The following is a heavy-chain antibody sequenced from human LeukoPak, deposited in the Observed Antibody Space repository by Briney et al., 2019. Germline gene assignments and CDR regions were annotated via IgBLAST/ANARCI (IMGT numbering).Heavy chain of an antibody. CDR3: AREGGGDAIDAFDI. CDR1: SGSISSYS. CDR2: IHYSGYT. D-gene: IGHD2-21*02. V-gene: IGHV4-59*01. J-gene: IGHJ3*02. Sequence: SETLSLTCTVSSGSISSYSYNWVRQPPGKGLERIGYIHYSGYTNYNPSLKSRVAISVDTSKNQFSLKLSSVTAADTAVYYCAREGGGDAIDAFDIWGQGTMVTVSS.